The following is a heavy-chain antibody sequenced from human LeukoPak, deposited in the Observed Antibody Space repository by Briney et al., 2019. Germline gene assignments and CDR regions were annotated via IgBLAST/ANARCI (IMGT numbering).Heavy chain of an antibody. CDR3: ARGNSVWGSYSSFY. J-gene: IGHJ4*02. CDR2: INPNSGGT. V-gene: IGHV1-2*02. D-gene: IGHD3-16*01. Sequence: ASVKVSCKASGYTFTGYYMHWVRQAPGQGLEWMGWINPNSGGTNYAQKFQGRVTMTRDTSISTAYMELSRVRSEDTAVYYCARGNSVWGSYSSFYWGQGTLVTVSS. CDR1: GYTFTGYY.